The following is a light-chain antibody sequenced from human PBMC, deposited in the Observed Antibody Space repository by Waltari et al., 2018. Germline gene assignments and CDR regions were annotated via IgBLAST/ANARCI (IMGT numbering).Light chain of an antibody. CDR1: SSNNGTNF. V-gene: IGLV1-47*01. CDR2: RSD. J-gene: IGLJ1*01. Sequence: QSVLTQPPSASGTPRQRVTISCSGSSSNNGTNFVYWYQHVPGTAPKLLIYRSDQRPSGVPDRFSGSKSGTSASLAISGLRSEDEGDYYCAAWDDSLNGYYVFGTGTKVTVL. CDR3: AAWDDSLNGYYV.